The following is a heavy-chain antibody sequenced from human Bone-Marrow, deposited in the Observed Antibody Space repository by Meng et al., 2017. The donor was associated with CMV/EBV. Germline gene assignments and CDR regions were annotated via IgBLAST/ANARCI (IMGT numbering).Heavy chain of an antibody. J-gene: IGHJ3*02. CDR2: ISGSGGST. D-gene: IGHD6-19*01. CDR1: GFNFSSYA. V-gene: IGHV3-23*01. CDR3: AKESGWYPGDDAFDI. Sequence: GESLKISWAASGFNFSSYAMSWVRQAPGKGLEWVSAISGSGGSTYYADSVKGRFTISRDNSKNTLYLQMNSLRAEDTAVYYCAKESGWYPGDDAFDIWGQGTMVTVSS.